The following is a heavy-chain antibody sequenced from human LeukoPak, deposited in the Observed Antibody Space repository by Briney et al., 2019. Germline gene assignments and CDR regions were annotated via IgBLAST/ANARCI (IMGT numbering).Heavy chain of an antibody. Sequence: SETLSLTCTVSGGSISNYYWSWIRQSPGKGLEWIGYIYYTGNTNYNPSLESRVIISVDTSKNQFSLKLSSVTAADTAVYCYARHECGGSCYPEDYWGQGTLVTVSS. D-gene: IGHD2-15*01. V-gene: IGHV4-59*08. CDR1: GGSISNYY. CDR3: ARHECGGSCYPEDY. J-gene: IGHJ4*02. CDR2: IYYTGNT.